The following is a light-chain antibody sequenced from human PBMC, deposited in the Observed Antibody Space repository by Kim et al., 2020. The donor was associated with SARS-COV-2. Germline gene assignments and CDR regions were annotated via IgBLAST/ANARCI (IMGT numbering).Light chain of an antibody. Sequence: SSELTQDPAVSVALGQTVRITCQGDSLRNYYASWYQQKPGQAPVLVIYGQDNRPSGIPDRFSGSTSGITASLTITGAQAEDEADYYCNSRDSSGNLWVFGRGTKVTVL. CDR1: SLRNYY. J-gene: IGLJ3*02. CDR3: NSRDSSGNLWV. CDR2: GQD. V-gene: IGLV3-19*01.